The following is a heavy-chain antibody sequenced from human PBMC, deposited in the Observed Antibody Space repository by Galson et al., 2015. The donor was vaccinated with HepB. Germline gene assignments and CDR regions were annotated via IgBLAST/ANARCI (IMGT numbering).Heavy chain of an antibody. Sequence: SVKVSCKASGFIFTSSVMQWVRQARGQRLEWIGWIVVGSGNTNYAREFQERVTITRDMSTNTAHMELTSLRSEDTAVYYCATDSSPYYYDTSGNFGYFDLWGRGTLVTVSS. CDR3: ATDSSPYYYDTSGNFGYFDL. CDR2: IVVGSGNT. J-gene: IGHJ2*01. V-gene: IGHV1-58*02. CDR1: GFIFTSSV. D-gene: IGHD3-22*01.